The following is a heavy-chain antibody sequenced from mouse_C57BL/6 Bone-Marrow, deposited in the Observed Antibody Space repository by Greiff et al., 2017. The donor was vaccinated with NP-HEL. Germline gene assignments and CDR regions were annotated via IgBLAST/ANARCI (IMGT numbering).Heavy chain of an antibody. J-gene: IGHJ2*01. Sequence: QVQLKESGAELVRPGASVKLSCKASGYTFTDYYINWVKQRPGQGLEWIARLYPGSGNTYYNEKFKGKATLTAEKSSSTAYMQLSSLTSEDSAVYFCARQLWSYFDYWGQGTTLTVSS. CDR3: ARQLWSYFDY. D-gene: IGHD3-1*01. CDR1: GYTFTDYY. CDR2: LYPGSGNT. V-gene: IGHV1-76*01.